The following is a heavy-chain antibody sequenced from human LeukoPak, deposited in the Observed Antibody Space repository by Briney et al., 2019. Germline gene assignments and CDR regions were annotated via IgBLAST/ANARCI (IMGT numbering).Heavy chain of an antibody. CDR3: ARDGLAVAGDAFDI. V-gene: IGHV4-34*01. CDR2: INHSGST. D-gene: IGHD6-19*01. J-gene: IGHJ3*02. Sequence: PGGSLRLSCAASGFTFNSYAMNWVRQPPGKGLEWIGEINHSGSTNYNPSLKSRVTISVDTSKNQFSLKLSSVTAADTAVYYCARDGLAVAGDAFDIWGQGTMVTVSS. CDR1: GFTFNSYA.